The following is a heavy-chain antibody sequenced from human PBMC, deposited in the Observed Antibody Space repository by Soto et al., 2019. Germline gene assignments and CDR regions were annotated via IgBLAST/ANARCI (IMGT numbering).Heavy chain of an antibody. CDR1: GFTFSSYA. V-gene: IGHV3-23*01. D-gene: IGHD6-13*01. Sequence: GGSLRLSCAASGFTFSSYAMSWVRQAPGKGLEWVSAISGSGGSTYYADSVKGRFTISRDNSKNTLYLQMNSLRAEDTAVYYCAKDLFTAAAGSETPKYFQHWGQGTLVTVSS. CDR2: ISGSGGST. CDR3: AKDLFTAAAGSETPKYFQH. J-gene: IGHJ1*01.